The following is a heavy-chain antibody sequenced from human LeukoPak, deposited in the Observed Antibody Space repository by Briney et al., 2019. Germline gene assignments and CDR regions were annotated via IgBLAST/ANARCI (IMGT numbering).Heavy chain of an antibody. V-gene: IGHV4-30-4*01. J-gene: IGHJ4*02. D-gene: IGHD3-22*01. CDR2: IYYSGST. Sequence: PSETLSLTCTVSGGSISSGDYYWSWIRQPPGKGLEWIGYIYYSGSTYYNPSLKSRVTISVDTSKNQFSLKLSPVTAADTAVYYCARGYYYDSSGYAPDYWGQGTLVTVSS. CDR1: GGSISSGDYY. CDR3: ARGYYYDSSGYAPDY.